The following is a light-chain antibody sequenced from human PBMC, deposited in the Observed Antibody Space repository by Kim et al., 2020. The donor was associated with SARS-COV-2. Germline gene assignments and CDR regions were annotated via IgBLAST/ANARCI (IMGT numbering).Light chain of an antibody. J-gene: IGKJ3*01. V-gene: IGKV1-39*01. CDR3: QQSYITPFT. Sequence: AAVGDRVTISCRTTQSISSHLNWYQQKPGRAPKLLISAASTLQGGVPSRFSGSGSETDFTLTISSLQPEDFATYFCQQSYITPFTFGPGTKVDIK. CDR2: AAS. CDR1: QSISSH.